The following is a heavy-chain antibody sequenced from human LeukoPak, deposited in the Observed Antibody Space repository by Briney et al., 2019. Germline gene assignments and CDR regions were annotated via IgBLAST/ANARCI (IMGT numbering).Heavy chain of an antibody. J-gene: IGHJ5*02. CDR2: ISSSGSTI. CDR3: ARVVGYCSGGSCYSHYGNWFDP. D-gene: IGHD2-15*01. Sequence: GGSLRLSCAASGFTFSDYDMSWIRQAPGKGLEWVSYISSSGSTIYYADSVKGRFTISRDNAKNSLYLQMDSLRAEDTAVYYCARVVGYCSGGSCYSHYGNWFDPWGQGTLVTVSS. V-gene: IGHV3-11*01. CDR1: GFTFSDYD.